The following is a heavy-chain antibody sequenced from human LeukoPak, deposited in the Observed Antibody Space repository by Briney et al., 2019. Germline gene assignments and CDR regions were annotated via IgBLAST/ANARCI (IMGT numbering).Heavy chain of an antibody. CDR1: GGSLSSIDYY. CDR2: IYYGETT. V-gene: IGHV4-39*01. D-gene: IGHD2-15*01. J-gene: IGHJ5*02. CDR3: ARALGYCSGGSCTRGYNWFDP. Sequence: SESLSLTCTVSGGSLSSIDYYWGWLRQPPGNGLEWIGSIYYGETTYYNPSLKSRVTISVDTSMNQFSLKLSFVTTAGTAVYYCARALGYCSGGSCTRGYNWFDPWGQGTLVTVPS.